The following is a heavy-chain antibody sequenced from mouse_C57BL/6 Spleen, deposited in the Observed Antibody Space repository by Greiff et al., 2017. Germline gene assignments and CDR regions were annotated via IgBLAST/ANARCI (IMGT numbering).Heavy chain of an antibody. D-gene: IGHD1-1*01. CDR1: GYTFTSYW. CDR3: ARPITTVVATNYYAMDY. Sequence: QVQLKQPGAELVKPGASVKLSCKASGYTFTSYWMQWVKQRPGQGLEWIGDIDPSDCYTNYNQKFKGKATLTVDTSSSTAYMQLSSLTSEDSAVYYCARPITTVVATNYYAMDYWGQGTSVTVSS. V-gene: IGHV1-50*01. J-gene: IGHJ4*01. CDR2: IDPSDCYT.